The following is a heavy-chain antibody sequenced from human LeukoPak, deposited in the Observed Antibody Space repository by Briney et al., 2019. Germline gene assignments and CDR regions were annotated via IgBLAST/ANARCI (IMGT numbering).Heavy chain of an antibody. CDR2: IYYSGST. J-gene: IGHJ4*02. D-gene: IGHD6-13*01. V-gene: IGHV4-59*11. CDR1: GVSISNHY. CDR3: ARDRMAAAGRVFDY. Sequence: SETLSLTCTVSGVSISNHYSSWIRQPPGKGLEWIGYIYYSGSTNYNPSLKSRLTISVDTPKNQFSLKLSSVTAADTAVYYCARDRMAAAGRVFDYWGQGTLVTVSS.